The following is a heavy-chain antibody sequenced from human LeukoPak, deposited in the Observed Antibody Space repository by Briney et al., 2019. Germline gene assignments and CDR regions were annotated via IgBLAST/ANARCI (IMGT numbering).Heavy chain of an antibody. Sequence: GGSLRLSCAASGITVRANYMSWVRWTPARGLDWVSVIYSGGATYYSVFVKGRFTISRDSSKNMVHLQMDRLTPEDTGVYYCVRRPGFWSSSYTHRDRFDSWGQGTLVTVSS. CDR1: GITVRANY. V-gene: IGHV3-66*02. J-gene: IGHJ4*02. D-gene: IGHD3-3*01. CDR3: VRRPGFWSSSYTHRDRFDS. CDR2: IYSGGAT.